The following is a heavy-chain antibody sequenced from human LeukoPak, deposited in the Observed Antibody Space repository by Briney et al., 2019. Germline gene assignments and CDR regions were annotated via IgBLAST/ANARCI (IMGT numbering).Heavy chain of an antibody. CDR3: AKRGDYVTKYYYYYYMDV. CDR1: GFTFSSYW. J-gene: IGHJ6*03. V-gene: IGHV3-7*01. CDR2: INQDGSEK. D-gene: IGHD4-17*01. Sequence: PGGSLRLSCAASGFTFSSYWMSWVRQAPGKGLEWVANINQDGSEKYYVDSVKGRFTISRDNAKNSLYLQVNSLRAEDTAVYYCAKRGDYVTKYYYYYYMDVWGKGTTVTISS.